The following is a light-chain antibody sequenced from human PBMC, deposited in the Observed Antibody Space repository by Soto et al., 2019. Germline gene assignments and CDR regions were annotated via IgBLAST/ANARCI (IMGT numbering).Light chain of an antibody. J-gene: IGKJ5*01. Sequence: IVTIRSQGTLSVSSGERATXSCRASQSVSSNLAWYQQKPGQAPRLLIYGASTRATGIPARFSGSGSRTEFTLTISSLQSEDFAVYYCQQYNKWPLTLAQGTRLDI. CDR2: GAS. CDR3: QQYNKWPLT. V-gene: IGKV3-15*01. CDR1: QSVSSN.